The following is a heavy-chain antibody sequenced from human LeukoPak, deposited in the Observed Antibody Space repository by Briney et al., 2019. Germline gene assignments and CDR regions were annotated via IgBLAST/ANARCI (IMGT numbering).Heavy chain of an antibody. CDR2: ISGSGGST. D-gene: IGHD3-10*01. Sequence: GGSLRLSCAASGFTFSSYAMSWVRQAPGKGLECVSAISGSGGSTYYADSVKGRFTISRDNSKNTLYLQMNSLRAEDTAVYCCAKAGYGSGSYSGWGQGTLVTVSS. J-gene: IGHJ4*02. CDR1: GFTFSSYA. V-gene: IGHV3-23*01. CDR3: AKAGYGSGSYSG.